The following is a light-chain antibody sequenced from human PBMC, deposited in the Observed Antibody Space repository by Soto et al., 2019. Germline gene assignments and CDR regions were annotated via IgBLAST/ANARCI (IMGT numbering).Light chain of an antibody. CDR3: QQSYSSPHT. CDR2: TTS. CDR1: QSVSGW. J-gene: IGKJ2*01. Sequence: DIQMTQSPSTLSASVGDTVTVTCRASQSVSGWLAWYQQKPGEAPKLLIYTTSGLQSGVPSRFSGSGSGTDFTLTISSLQPEDFVTYYCQQSYSSPHTFGQGTKVDIK. V-gene: IGKV1-39*01.